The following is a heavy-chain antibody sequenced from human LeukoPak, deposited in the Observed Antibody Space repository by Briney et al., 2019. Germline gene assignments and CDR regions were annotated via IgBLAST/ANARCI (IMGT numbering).Heavy chain of an antibody. CDR1: GFTFSTYW. J-gene: IGHJ4*02. D-gene: IGHD2-2*02. CDR2: IKRDGSEK. V-gene: IGHV3-7*03. CDR3: ARVYTGNRWHFDY. Sequence: GGSLRLSCAASGFTFSTYWMSWVRQAPRKGLECVANIKRDGSEKYYVDSVKGRFTIFRDDAKSSLYLQMNSLRAEDTAVYFCARVYTGNRWHFDYWGQGTLVTVSS.